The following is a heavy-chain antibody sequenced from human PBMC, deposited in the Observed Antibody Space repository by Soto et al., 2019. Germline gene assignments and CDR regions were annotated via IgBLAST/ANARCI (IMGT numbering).Heavy chain of an antibody. D-gene: IGHD2-2*02. CDR2: IIPIFGTA. V-gene: IGHV1-69*13. J-gene: IGHJ5*02. Sequence: SVKVSCKASGGTFSSYAISWVRQAPGQGLEWMGGIIPIFGTANYAQKFQGRVTITADESTSTAYMELSSLRSEDTAVYYCARDKKYCSSTSCYMGRNWFDPWGQGTLVTVSS. CDR3: ARDKKYCSSTSCYMGRNWFDP. CDR1: GGTFSSYA.